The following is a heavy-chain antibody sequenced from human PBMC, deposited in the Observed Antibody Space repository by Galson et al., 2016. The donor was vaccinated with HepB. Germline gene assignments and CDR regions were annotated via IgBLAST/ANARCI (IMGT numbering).Heavy chain of an antibody. CDR1: GFTFSRYE. Sequence: SLRLSCAASGFTFSRYEMTWVRQAPGKGLEWLSYITSHSDRIYYADSAKGRFTISRDNGKNSLFLQMDSLRVEDTGFYYCAREEKGYSEGASWGQGTLVTVSS. CDR3: AREEKGYSEGAS. D-gene: IGHD3-22*01. J-gene: IGHJ5*02. V-gene: IGHV3-48*03. CDR2: ITSHSDRI.